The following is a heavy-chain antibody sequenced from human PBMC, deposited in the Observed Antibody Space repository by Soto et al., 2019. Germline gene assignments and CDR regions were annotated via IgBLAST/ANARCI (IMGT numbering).Heavy chain of an antibody. D-gene: IGHD4-17*01. Sequence: SETLSLTCAVYGGSFSGYYWSWIRQPPGKGLEWIGEINHSGSTNYNPSLKSRVTISVDTSKNQFSLKLSSVTAADTAVYYCARGRRTTVTIDYWGQGILVTVSS. CDR3: ARGRRTTVTIDY. J-gene: IGHJ4*02. CDR2: INHSGST. CDR1: GGSFSGYY. V-gene: IGHV4-34*01.